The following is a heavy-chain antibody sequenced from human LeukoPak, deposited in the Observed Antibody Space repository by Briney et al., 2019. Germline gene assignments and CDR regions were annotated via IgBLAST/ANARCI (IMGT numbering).Heavy chain of an antibody. Sequence: PGGSLRLSCAASGFTVSSNYMSWVRQAPGKGLEWVSVIYSGGSTYYADSVKGRFTISRDNSKNTLYLQMNSLRAEDTAVYYCAKRSFYVWGSYRYSDYWGQGTLVTVSS. J-gene: IGHJ4*02. CDR1: GFTVSSNY. CDR3: AKRSFYVWGSYRYSDY. V-gene: IGHV3-53*01. D-gene: IGHD3-16*02. CDR2: IYSGGST.